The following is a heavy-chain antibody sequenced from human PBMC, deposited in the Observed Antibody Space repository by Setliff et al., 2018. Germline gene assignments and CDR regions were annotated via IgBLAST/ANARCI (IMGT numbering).Heavy chain of an antibody. CDR1: GLTLSHYW. D-gene: IGHD1-7*01. CDR2: INSDGSGT. J-gene: IGHJ4*02. CDR3: VAVRWNYPTV. Sequence: GGSLRLSCEGSGLTLSHYWMHWVRQGPGKGLVWVSYINSDGSGTSYADSVKGRFTISRDNAKNTLYLQMSSLRAEDTAVFYCVAVRWNYPTVWGQGTLVTVSS. V-gene: IGHV3-74*01.